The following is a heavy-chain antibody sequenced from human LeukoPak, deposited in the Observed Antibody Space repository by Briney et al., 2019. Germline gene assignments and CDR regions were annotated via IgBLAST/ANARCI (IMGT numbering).Heavy chain of an antibody. J-gene: IGHJ3*02. Sequence: PSETLSLTCAVYGGSFSGYYWSWIRQPPGKGLEWIGEINHSGSTNYNPSLKSRVTKSVDTSKNQFSLKLSSVTAADTAVYYCARSRLPSTLGAFDIWGQGTMVTVSS. CDR2: INHSGST. D-gene: IGHD4-11*01. CDR3: ARSRLPSTLGAFDI. CDR1: GGSFSGYY. V-gene: IGHV4-34*01.